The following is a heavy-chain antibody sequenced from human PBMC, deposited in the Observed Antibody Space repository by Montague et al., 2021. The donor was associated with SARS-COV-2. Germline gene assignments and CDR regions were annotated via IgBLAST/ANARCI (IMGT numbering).Heavy chain of an antibody. CDR3: TRGDLRYSSSWYLDY. CDR2: INHSGST. Sequence: SETLSLTCAVYGGSFSGYYWSWIRQPPGKGLEWIGEINHSGSTNHNPSLKSRVTISVDTSKNQFSLKLSSVTAADTAVYYCTRGDLRYSSSWYLDYWGQGTLVTVSS. J-gene: IGHJ4*02. V-gene: IGHV4-34*01. CDR1: GGSFSGYY. D-gene: IGHD6-13*01.